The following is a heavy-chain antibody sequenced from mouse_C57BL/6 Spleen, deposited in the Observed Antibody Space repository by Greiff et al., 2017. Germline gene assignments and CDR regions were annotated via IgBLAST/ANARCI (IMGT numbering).Heavy chain of an antibody. D-gene: IGHD4-1*01. Sequence: VQRVESGAELVKPGASVKISCKASGYAFSSYWMNWVKQRPGKGLEWIGQIYPGDGDTNYNGKFKGKATLTADKSSSTAYMQLSSLTSEDSAVYFCARRANWDDWYFDVWGTGTTVTVSS. CDR3: ARRANWDDWYFDV. CDR1: GYAFSSYW. CDR2: IYPGDGDT. J-gene: IGHJ1*03. V-gene: IGHV1-80*01.